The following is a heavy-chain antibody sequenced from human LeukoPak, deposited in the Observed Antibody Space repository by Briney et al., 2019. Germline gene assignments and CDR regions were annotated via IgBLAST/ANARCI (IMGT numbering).Heavy chain of an antibody. CDR2: INPNSGGT. J-gene: IGHJ5*02. V-gene: IGHV1-2*04. CDR3: ARDPTYYHGSGSYGWFDP. Sequence: ASVKVSCKASGYTFTGYYMHWVRQAPGQGLEWMGWINPNSGGTNYAQKFQGWVTMTRDTSISTAYMELSRLRSDDTAVYYCARDPTYYHGSGSYGWFDPWGQGTLVTVSS. D-gene: IGHD3-10*01. CDR1: GYTFTGYY.